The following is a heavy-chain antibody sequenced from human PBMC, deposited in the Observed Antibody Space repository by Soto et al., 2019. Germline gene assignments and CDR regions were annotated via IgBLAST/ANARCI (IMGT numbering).Heavy chain of an antibody. V-gene: IGHV3-23*01. CDR1: GFTFSSYA. CDR3: ARRKYCSSTTCFDY. J-gene: IGHJ4*02. Sequence: GGSLRLSCAASGFTFSSYAMSWVRQAPGKGLEWVSAISGSGGSTYYADSVKGRFTISRDNFKNTLYLQMSSLRAEDTAVYYCARRKYCSSTTCFDYWGQGTLVTVSS. D-gene: IGHD2-2*01. CDR2: ISGSGGST.